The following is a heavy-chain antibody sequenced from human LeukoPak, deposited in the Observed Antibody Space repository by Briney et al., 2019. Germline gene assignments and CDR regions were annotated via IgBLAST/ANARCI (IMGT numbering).Heavy chain of an antibody. CDR1: GGSISSGDYY. D-gene: IGHD3-22*01. CDR2: IYYSGST. V-gene: IGHV4-30-4*01. J-gene: IGHJ3*02. CDR3: ARDQFYDSSGYYGNDAFDI. Sequence: SQTLSLTCTVSGGSISSGDYYWSWIRQPPGKGLEWIVYIYYSGSTYYNTSLTSQVTISVDTSKNQFSLKLSSVTAADTAVYYCARDQFYDSSGYYGNDAFDIWGQGTLVTVSS.